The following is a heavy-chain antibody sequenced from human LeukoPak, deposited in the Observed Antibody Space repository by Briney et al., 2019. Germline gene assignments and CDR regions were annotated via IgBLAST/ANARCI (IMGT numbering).Heavy chain of an antibody. Sequence: PGRSLRLSCAASGFTFSSYAMHWVRQAPGKGLEWVAVISYDGSNKYYADSVKGRFAISRDNSKNTLYLQMNSLRAEDTAVYYCAREGSGSYLDAFDIWGQGTMVTVSS. D-gene: IGHD1-26*01. J-gene: IGHJ3*02. V-gene: IGHV3-30*09. CDR3: AREGSGSYLDAFDI. CDR1: GFTFSSYA. CDR2: ISYDGSNK.